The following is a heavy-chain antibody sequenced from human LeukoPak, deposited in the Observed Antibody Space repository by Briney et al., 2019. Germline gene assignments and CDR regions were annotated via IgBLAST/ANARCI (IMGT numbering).Heavy chain of an antibody. CDR3: ARFSSGWFYFDY. CDR1: GGSISKSPYY. Sequence: SETLSLTCIVSGGSISKSPYYWAWIRQPPGKGLEWIGSVSNSGSAYYNASLKSRVTISVDTSKNHFSLKVSSVTAADTAIYYCARFSSGWFYFDYWGQGTLVTVSS. CDR2: VSNSGSA. D-gene: IGHD6-19*01. J-gene: IGHJ4*02. V-gene: IGHV4-39*07.